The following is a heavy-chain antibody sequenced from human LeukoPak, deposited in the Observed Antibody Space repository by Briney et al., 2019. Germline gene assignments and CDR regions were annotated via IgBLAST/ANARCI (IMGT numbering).Heavy chain of an antibody. CDR1: GFSFSSYI. CDR3: ARDGVPDGYNPGYFLDY. V-gene: IGHV3-30-3*01. Sequence: PGTSLRLSCAASGFSFSSYIVHWVRQAPGKGLEWVALISDDGNNKYYGGSVRGRFIISRDNSKNTLFLQMNSLRTEDTAVYYCARDGVPDGYNPGYFLDYWGQGTLVTVSS. CDR2: ISDDGNNK. D-gene: IGHD5-24*01. J-gene: IGHJ4*02.